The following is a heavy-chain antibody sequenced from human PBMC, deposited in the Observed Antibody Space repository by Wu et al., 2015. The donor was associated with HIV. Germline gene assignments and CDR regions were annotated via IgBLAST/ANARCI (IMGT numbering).Heavy chain of an antibody. J-gene: IGHJ3*02. CDR2: INPSGGST. Sequence: QVQLVQSGAEVKKPGASVKVSCKASGYSFTSYYMHWVRQAPGQGLDWMGIINPSGGSTSYAQKLQGRVSMTTDTSTSTVYMQLSSLRSEDTAVYYCARERYTGTSDALDIWGQRDNGHRLL. D-gene: IGHD1-26*01. V-gene: IGHV1-46*03. CDR3: ARERYTGTSDALDI. CDR1: GYSFTSYY.